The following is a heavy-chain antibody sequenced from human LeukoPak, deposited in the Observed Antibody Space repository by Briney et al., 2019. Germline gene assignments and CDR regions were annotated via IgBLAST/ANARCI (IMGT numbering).Heavy chain of an antibody. CDR2: IYHSGST. J-gene: IGHJ5*02. CDR3: ARLKDVGAANWFDP. V-gene: IGHV4-30-2*01. CDR1: GGSISSGGYY. Sequence: SETLSLTCTVSGGSISSGGYYWSWIRQPPGKGLEWIGYIYHSGSTYYNPSLKSRVTISVDTSKNQFSLKLSSVTAADTAVYYCARLKDVGAANWFDPWGQGTLVTVSS. D-gene: IGHD1-26*01.